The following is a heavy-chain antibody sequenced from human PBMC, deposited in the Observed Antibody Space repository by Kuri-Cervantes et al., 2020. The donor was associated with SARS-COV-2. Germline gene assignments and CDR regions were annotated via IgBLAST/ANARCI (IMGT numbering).Heavy chain of an antibody. J-gene: IGHJ4*02. V-gene: IGHV3-30-3*01. CDR2: ISYDGSNK. D-gene: IGHD6-19*01. CDR3: ARDHRIAVVALDY. Sequence: GESLKISCAASGFTFSSYAMHWVRQAPGKGLEWVAVISYDGSNKYYADSVKGRFTISRDNSKNTLYLQMNSLRAEDTAVYYCARDHRIAVVALDYWGQGTLVTVSS. CDR1: GFTFSSYA.